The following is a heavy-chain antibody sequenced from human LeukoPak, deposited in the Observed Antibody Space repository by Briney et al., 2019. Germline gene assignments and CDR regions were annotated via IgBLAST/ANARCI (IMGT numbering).Heavy chain of an antibody. CDR3: ARVGGYYDSSGYVFDY. J-gene: IGHJ4*02. D-gene: IGHD3-22*01. V-gene: IGHV1-18*04. Sequence: ASVKVSCKGSGYTLSNHAFSWVRQAPGQGLEWMGWISADNGNTNHAQKFQGRVSLTTDTSTSTAYMELRSLRSDDTAVYYCARVGGYYDSSGYVFDYWGQGTLVTVSS. CDR2: ISADNGNT. CDR1: GYTLSNHA.